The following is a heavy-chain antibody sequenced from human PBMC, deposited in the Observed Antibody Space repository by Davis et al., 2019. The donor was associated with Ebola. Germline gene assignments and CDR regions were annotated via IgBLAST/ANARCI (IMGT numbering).Heavy chain of an antibody. D-gene: IGHD3-3*01. CDR2: INHSGST. CDR3: ARSRLRFLEWLEYDY. CDR1: GGSFSGYY. Sequence: PSETLSLTCAVYGGSFSGYYWSWIRQPPGKGLEWIGEINHSGSTNYNPSLKSRVTISVDTSKNQFSLKLSSVTAADTAVYYCARSRLRFLEWLEYDYWGQGTLVTVSS. J-gene: IGHJ4*02. V-gene: IGHV4-34*01.